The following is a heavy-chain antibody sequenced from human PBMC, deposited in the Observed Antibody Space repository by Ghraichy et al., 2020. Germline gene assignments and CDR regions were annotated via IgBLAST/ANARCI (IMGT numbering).Heavy chain of an antibody. J-gene: IGHJ4*02. CDR1: GGSFSGYY. D-gene: IGHD3-22*01. Sequence: SETLSLTCAVYGGSFSGYYWSWIRQPPGKGLEWIGEINHSGSTNYNPSLKSRVTISVDTSKNQFSLKLSSVTAADTAVYYCARGPMRTRITMIVVVTPYDYWGQGTLVTVSS. V-gene: IGHV4-34*01. CDR2: INHSGST. CDR3: ARGPMRTRITMIVVVTPYDY.